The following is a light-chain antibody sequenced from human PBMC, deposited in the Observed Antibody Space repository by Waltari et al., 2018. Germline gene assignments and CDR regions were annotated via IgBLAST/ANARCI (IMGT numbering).Light chain of an antibody. Sequence: SYDLTQPSSVSVAPGQTATITCSGRTLGNKDVNWYQKKTGLSPVLVLYEDRKRPSGIPERISGSNSANTATLTIRETQVVDEAEYYCQAWDSSTAVFGGGTKLTVL. CDR3: QAWDSSTAV. CDR1: TLGNKD. V-gene: IGLV3-1*01. J-gene: IGLJ2*01. CDR2: EDR.